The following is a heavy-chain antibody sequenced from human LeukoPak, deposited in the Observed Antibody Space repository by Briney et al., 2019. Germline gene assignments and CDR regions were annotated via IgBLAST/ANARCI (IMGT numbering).Heavy chain of an antibody. CDR1: GFTFSSYA. CDR3: AKEPNCSGGSCRYYYLDY. Sequence: PGGSLRLSCAASGFTFSSYAMRWVRQAPGKGLEWVSAISGSGGSTYYADSVKGRFTISRDNSKNTLYLQMNSLRAGDTAVYYCAKEPNCSGGSCRYYYLDYWGQGTLVTVSS. CDR2: ISGSGGST. D-gene: IGHD2-15*01. J-gene: IGHJ4*02. V-gene: IGHV3-23*01.